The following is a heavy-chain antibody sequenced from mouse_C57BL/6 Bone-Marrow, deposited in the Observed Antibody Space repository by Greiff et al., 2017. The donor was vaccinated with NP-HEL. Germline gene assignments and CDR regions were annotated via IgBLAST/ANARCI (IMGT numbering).Heavy chain of an antibody. CDR1: GYTFTRSW. CDR3: ARERRSYFSYYAMDY. J-gene: IGHJ4*01. Sequence: VQLVESGAELAKPGASVQLSCKASGYTFTRSWLHWVKPRPGPGLEWIGYINPSSGYTKYNQKFKDKATLTADKSSSTAYMQLSSLTYEDSAVYYCARERRSYFSYYAMDYWGQGTSVTVSS. D-gene: IGHD1-1*01. V-gene: IGHV1-7*01. CDR2: INPSSGYT.